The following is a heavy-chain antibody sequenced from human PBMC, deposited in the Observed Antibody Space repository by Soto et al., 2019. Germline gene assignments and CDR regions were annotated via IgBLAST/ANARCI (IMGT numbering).Heavy chain of an antibody. V-gene: IGHV4-30-2*06. J-gene: IGHJ4*01. Sequence: SETLSLTCAVSGDSISGGGFSWNWIRQSPGKGLEWIGYIYPSGTSYFNPSLKSRVSISLDKSRNQFSLRLSSMTAADTAVYYCARGHYFASGSTHWRHGTLVTSPQ. D-gene: IGHD3-10*01. CDR2: IYPSGTS. CDR1: GDSISGGGFS. CDR3: ARGHYFASGSTH.